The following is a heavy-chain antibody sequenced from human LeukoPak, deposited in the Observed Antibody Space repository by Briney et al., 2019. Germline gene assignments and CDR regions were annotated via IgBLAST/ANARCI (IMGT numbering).Heavy chain of an antibody. V-gene: IGHV4-59*12. D-gene: IGHD5-24*01. CDR1: GGSISSYY. CDR3: ARELGDGYNPYYYHGMDV. J-gene: IGHJ6*02. CDR2: IYYSGST. Sequence: PSETLSLTCTVSGGSISSYYWSWIRQPPGKGLEWIGYIYYSGSTNYNPSLKSRVTISLDKSKSQFSLKLSSVTAADTAVYYCARELGDGYNPYYYHGMDVWGQGTTVTVSS.